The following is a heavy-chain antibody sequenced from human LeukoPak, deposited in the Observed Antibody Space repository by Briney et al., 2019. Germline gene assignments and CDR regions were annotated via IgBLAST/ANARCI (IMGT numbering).Heavy chain of an antibody. J-gene: IGHJ4*02. V-gene: IGHV1-18*01. CDR1: GYTFTSYG. CDR2: ISAYNGNT. D-gene: IGHD2-15*01. Sequence: GASVKVSCKASGYTFTSYGISWVRQAPGQGLEWMGWISAYNGNTNYAQKLQGRVTMTTDTSTSTAYMELRSLRSDDTAVYYCARSLYCSGGSCYPYFDYWGQGALVTVSS. CDR3: ARSLYCSGGSCYPYFDY.